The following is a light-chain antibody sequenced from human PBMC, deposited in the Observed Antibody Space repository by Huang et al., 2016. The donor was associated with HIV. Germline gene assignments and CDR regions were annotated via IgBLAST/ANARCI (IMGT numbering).Light chain of an antibody. V-gene: IGKV3-15*01. CDR3: QQFNKWPPWT. CDR1: QSFSSN. CDR2: GAS. Sequence: EIVMTQSPATLSVSPGERATRSCRAIQSFSSNLAWYQQTPGQAPRLLISGASTRATGFPARFGGSGSGTQFTLTISSLQSEDVAVYYCQQFNKWPPWTFGQGTKVEIK. J-gene: IGKJ1*01.